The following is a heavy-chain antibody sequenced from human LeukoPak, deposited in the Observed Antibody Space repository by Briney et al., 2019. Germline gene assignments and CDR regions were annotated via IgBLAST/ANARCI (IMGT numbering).Heavy chain of an antibody. CDR3: AREREDYGMDV. J-gene: IGHJ6*02. Sequence: NPSETLSLTCTVSGGSISSYYWSWIRQPPGKGLEWTGYIYYSGSTNYNPSLKSRVTISVDTSKNQFSLKLSSVTAADTAVYYCAREREDYGMDVWGQGTTVTVSS. CDR1: GGSISSYY. V-gene: IGHV4-59*12. CDR2: IYYSGST.